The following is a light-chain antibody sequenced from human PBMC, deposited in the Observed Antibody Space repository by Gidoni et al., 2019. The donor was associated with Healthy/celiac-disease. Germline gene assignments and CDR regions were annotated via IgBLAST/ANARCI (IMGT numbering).Light chain of an antibody. J-gene: IGKJ2*01. V-gene: IGKV3-20*01. CDR3: QQYGSSLYT. Sequence: EIVLTQSPGTLSLSPGERATLSCRASQSVSSSNLAWYQQKPGQAPRILIYGASSRAAGIPDRFSGSGSGTDFTLTISRLEPEDFAVYYCQQYGSSLYTFXQXTKLEIK. CDR2: GAS. CDR1: QSVSSSN.